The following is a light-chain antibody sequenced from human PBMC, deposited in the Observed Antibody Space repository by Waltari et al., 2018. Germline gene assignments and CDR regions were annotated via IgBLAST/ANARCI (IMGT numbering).Light chain of an antibody. V-gene: IGKV1-39*01. Sequence: DIQMTQFPSSLSAAVGNRVTIPCRASQNINKYLNRDQHKPGKAPKLLIYAASSLLSGVPSRFSGSGSGTDFTLTISSLQPEDFATYYCQQSYSTPQSTFGQGTRLQIK. CDR1: QNINKY. J-gene: IGKJ5*01. CDR2: AAS. CDR3: QQSYSTPQST.